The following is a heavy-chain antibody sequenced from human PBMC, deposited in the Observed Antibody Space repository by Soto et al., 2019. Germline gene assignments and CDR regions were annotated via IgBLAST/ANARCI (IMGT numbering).Heavy chain of an antibody. V-gene: IGHV1-2*04. Sequence: ASVKVSCKASGYTFTGYYMHWVRQAPGQGLEWMGWINPNSGGTNYAQKFQGWVTMTRDTSISTAYMELSRLRSDDTDVYYCARDRAVSCSGGSCYSNHYYYGMDVWGQGTTVTVSS. CDR3: ARDRAVSCSGGSCYSNHYYYGMDV. CDR2: INPNSGGT. J-gene: IGHJ6*02. CDR1: GYTFTGYY. D-gene: IGHD2-15*01.